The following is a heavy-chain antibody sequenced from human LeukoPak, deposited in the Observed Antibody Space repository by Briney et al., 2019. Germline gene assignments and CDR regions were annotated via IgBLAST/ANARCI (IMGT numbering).Heavy chain of an antibody. Sequence: PGGSLRLSCAASGFTFRTYWMHWVRQAPGKGLMWVSRISTDAGSTTGYADSVKGRFTISRDNAKNTLYLQMNSLRAEDTAVYYCARDLSSGSYRFFDYWGQGTLVTVAS. V-gene: IGHV3-74*01. CDR1: GFTFRTYW. D-gene: IGHD1-26*01. CDR3: ARDLSSGSYRFFDY. CDR2: ISTDAGSTT. J-gene: IGHJ4*02.